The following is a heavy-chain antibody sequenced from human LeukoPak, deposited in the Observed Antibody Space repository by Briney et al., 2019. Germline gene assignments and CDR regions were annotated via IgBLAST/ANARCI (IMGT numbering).Heavy chain of an antibody. Sequence: GGSLRLSCAASGFTFSGYEMNWVRQAPGKGLKWVSYISSSGTTIDYADSVKGRFTISRDNAKNSLYLQMNSLRAEDTAVYYCVSRAYRGEFDIWGQGTMVTVSS. V-gene: IGHV3-48*03. CDR1: GFTFSGYE. CDR3: VSRAYRGEFDI. D-gene: IGHD5-12*01. J-gene: IGHJ3*02. CDR2: ISSSGTTI.